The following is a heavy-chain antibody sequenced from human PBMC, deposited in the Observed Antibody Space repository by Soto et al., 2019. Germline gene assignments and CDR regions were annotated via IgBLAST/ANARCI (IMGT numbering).Heavy chain of an antibody. CDR2: ISSSSSYI. Sequence: PGGSLRLSCAASGFTFSSYSMNWVRQAPGKGLEWVSSISSSSSYIYYTDSLKGRFTISRDNAKNSLYLQMNSLRAEDTAVYYCASNTPADYWGQGTLVTVSS. CDR3: ASNTPADY. V-gene: IGHV3-21*01. CDR1: GFTFSSYS. J-gene: IGHJ4*02. D-gene: IGHD2-15*01.